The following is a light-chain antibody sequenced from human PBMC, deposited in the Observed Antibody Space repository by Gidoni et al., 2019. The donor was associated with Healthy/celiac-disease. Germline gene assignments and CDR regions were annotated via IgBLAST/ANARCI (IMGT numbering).Light chain of an antibody. CDR3: CSYAGSYTFWV. CDR2: DVS. J-gene: IGLJ3*02. Sequence: GSPGQSVTISCTGTSSDVGGYNYVSWYQQHPGKAPKLMIYDVSKRPSGVPDRFSGSKSGNTASLTISGLQAEDEADYYCCSYAGSYTFWVFGGGTKLTVL. V-gene: IGLV2-11*01. CDR1: SSDVGGYNY.